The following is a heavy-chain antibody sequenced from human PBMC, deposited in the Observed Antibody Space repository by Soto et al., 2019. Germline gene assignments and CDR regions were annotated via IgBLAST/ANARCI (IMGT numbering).Heavy chain of an antibody. V-gene: IGHV3-23*01. CDR1: GFTVSSYA. Sequence: PGGSLRLSCAASGFTVSSYAMSWVRQAPGKGLEWVSAISGSGGSTYYADSVKGRFTISRDNSKNTLYLQMNSLRAEDTAVYYCAKAGIVATTISYYYYYGMDVWGQGTTVTVSS. J-gene: IGHJ6*01. CDR2: ISGSGGST. D-gene: IGHD5-12*01. CDR3: AKAGIVATTISYYYYYGMDV.